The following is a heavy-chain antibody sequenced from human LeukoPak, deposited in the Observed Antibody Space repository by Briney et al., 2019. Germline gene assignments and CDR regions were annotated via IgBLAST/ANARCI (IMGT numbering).Heavy chain of an antibody. D-gene: IGHD3-10*01. CDR3: QLLYGSGSYPDY. CDR1: GGSISSSSYY. J-gene: IGHJ4*02. CDR2: IYYSGST. V-gene: IGHV4-39*07. Sequence: SETLSLTCTVSGGSISSSSYYWGWIRQPPGKGLEWIGSIYYSGSTYYNPSLKSRVTISVDTSKNQFSLKLSSVTAADTAVYYCQLLYGSGSYPDYWGQGTLVTVSS.